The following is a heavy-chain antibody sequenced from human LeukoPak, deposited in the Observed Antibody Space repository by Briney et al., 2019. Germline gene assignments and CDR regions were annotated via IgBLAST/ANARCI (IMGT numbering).Heavy chain of an antibody. J-gene: IGHJ4*02. CDR2: ISGSGGST. V-gene: IGHV3-23*01. Sequence: PGGSLRLSCAASGFTFSSYSMNWVRQAPGKGLEWVSAISGSGGSTYYADSVKGRFTISRDNSKNTLYLQMNSLRAEDTAVYYCAKKRTGTAAGTLTDYWGQGTLVTVSS. CDR3: AKKRTGTAAGTLTDY. D-gene: IGHD6-13*01. CDR1: GFTFSSYS.